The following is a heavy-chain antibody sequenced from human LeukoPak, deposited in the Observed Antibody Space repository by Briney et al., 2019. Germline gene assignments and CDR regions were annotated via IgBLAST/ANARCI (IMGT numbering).Heavy chain of an antibody. V-gene: IGHV3-9*03. Sequence: RRSLRLSCAASGFTFDDYAMHWVRQAPRKGLGRVSGISWNSGSIGYADSVKGRFTISRDNAKNSLYLQMNSLRAEDMALYYCAKGAITGTTPYYFDYGGQGTLVTVSS. CDR1: GFTFDDYA. J-gene: IGHJ4*02. D-gene: IGHD1-7*01. CDR3: AKGAITGTTPYYFDY. CDR2: ISWNSGSI.